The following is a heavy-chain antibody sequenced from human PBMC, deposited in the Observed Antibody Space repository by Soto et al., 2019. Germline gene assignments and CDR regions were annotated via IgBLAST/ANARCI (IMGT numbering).Heavy chain of an antibody. CDR3: ARADDSSGYYRVEIDY. D-gene: IGHD3-22*01. CDR1: GFTFSSYA. J-gene: IGHJ4*02. Sequence: GGSLRLSCAASGFTFSSYAMHWVRQAPGKGLEWVAVISYDGSNKYYADSVKGRFTISRDNSKNTLYLQMNSLRAEDTAVYYCARADDSSGYYRVEIDYWGQGTLVTVSS. CDR2: ISYDGSNK. V-gene: IGHV3-30-3*01.